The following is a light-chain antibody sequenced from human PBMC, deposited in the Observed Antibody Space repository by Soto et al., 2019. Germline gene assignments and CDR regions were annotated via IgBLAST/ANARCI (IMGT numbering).Light chain of an antibody. J-gene: IGLJ3*02. V-gene: IGLV4-60*03. Sequence: VVTQSSSASASLGSSVKLTCTLSSGHSSYIIAWYQQQPGKAPRYLMKLEGSGSYNKGSGVPDRFSGSSSGADRYLTISNLQSEDEADYYCETWDSNTRVFGGGTKVTVL. CDR2: LEGSGSY. CDR3: ETWDSNTRV. CDR1: SGHSSYI.